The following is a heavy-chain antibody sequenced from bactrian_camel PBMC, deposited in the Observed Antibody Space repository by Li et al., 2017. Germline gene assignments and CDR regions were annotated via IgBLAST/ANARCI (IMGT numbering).Heavy chain of an antibody. CDR3: TPGVY. Sequence: DVQLVESGGGLVQPGGSLRLACEASGYLISRYSMGWFRQAPGKEREAVAGINAVDRTIYADSVKGRFIISRDDATKTLFLQLNSLKTEDTAKYYCTPGVYWGQGTQVTVS. V-gene: IGHV3S67*01. J-gene: IGHJ4*01. D-gene: IGHD5*01. CDR2: INAVDRT. CDR1: GYLISRYS.